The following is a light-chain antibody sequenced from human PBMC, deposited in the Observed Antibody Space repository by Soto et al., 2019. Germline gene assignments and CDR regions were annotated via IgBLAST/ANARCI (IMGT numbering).Light chain of an antibody. CDR3: AAWDDSLRVVL. CDR1: SSNIGAGYD. Sequence: QAVVTQPPSVSGAPGQRVTISCTGSSSNIGAGYDVHWYQQLPGTAPKVLVFGTNLRPSGVPDRFSASKSGTSGSLTISGLRFEDEADYYCAAWDDSLRVVLFGGGTKLTVL. CDR2: GTN. V-gene: IGLV1-40*01. J-gene: IGLJ2*01.